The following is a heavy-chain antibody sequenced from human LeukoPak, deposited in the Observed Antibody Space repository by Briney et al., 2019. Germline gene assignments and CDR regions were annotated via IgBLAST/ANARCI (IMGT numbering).Heavy chain of an antibody. J-gene: IGHJ4*02. CDR3: ARGPPESTHSDY. CDR2: MRPNNGNS. CDR1: GYSFTSYD. D-gene: IGHD2-2*01. V-gene: IGHV1-8*02. Sequence: ASVKVSCKASGYSFTSYDDNWVRQAAGQGIEWIGWMRPNNGNSAFAQKFQGRVTITRSTSITTAYMELSSLTSEDTAVYYCARGPPESTHSDYWGQGTLVTVSS.